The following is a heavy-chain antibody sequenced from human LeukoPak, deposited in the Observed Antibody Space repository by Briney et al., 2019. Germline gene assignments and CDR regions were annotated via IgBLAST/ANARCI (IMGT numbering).Heavy chain of an antibody. J-gene: IGHJ4*02. V-gene: IGHV1-46*01. CDR1: GGTFSSYA. Sequence: ASVKVSCKASGGTFSSYAISWVRQAPGQGLEWMGIINPSGGSTSYAQKFQGRVTMTRDTSTGTVYMELSSLRSEDTAVYYCARGYYYDSSGYYGTTGQLEYWGQGTLVTVSS. CDR3: ARGYYYDSSGYYGTTGQLEY. D-gene: IGHD3-22*01. CDR2: INPSGGST.